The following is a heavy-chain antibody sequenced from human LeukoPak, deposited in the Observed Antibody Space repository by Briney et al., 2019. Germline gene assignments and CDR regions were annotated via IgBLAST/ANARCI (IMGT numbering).Heavy chain of an antibody. CDR2: IFYSGST. CDR1: GGSVSSGDYY. Sequence: SQTLSLTCTVSGGSVSSGDYYWSWIRQSPGKGLEWIGYIFYSGSTYYNPSLKSRVTISIDMSKNQFSLTLRSVTAADTAVYYCAIMVRGIKVFDYWGQGTLVTVSS. CDR3: AIMVRGIKVFDY. J-gene: IGHJ4*02. D-gene: IGHD3-10*01. V-gene: IGHV4-30-4*01.